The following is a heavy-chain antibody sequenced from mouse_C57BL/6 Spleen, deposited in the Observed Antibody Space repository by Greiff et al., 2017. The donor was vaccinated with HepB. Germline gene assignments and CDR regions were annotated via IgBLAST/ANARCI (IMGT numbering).Heavy chain of an antibody. Sequence: EVQLQQSGAELVKPGASVKLSCTASGFNIKDYYMHWVKQRTEQGLEWIGRIDPEDGETKYAQKFQGKATITADTSSNTAYLQISSLKSEDTAVYYCARDYYGSRSWFAYWGQGTLVTVSA. CDR2: IDPEDGET. J-gene: IGHJ3*01. CDR3: ARDYYGSRSWFAY. CDR1: GFNIKDYY. V-gene: IGHV14-2*01. D-gene: IGHD1-1*01.